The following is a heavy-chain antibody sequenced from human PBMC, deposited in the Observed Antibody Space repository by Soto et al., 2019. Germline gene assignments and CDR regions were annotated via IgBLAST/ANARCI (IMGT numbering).Heavy chain of an antibody. CDR1: GFTFSSYA. CDR2: ISGSGGST. Sequence: GGSLRLSCAASGFTFSSYAMSWVRQAPGKGLEWVSAISGSGGSTYYADSVKGRFTIYRDNSKNTLYLQMNSLRAEDTAVYYCATYYYDSSGYPDYFDYWGQGTLVTVSS. CDR3: ATYYYDSSGYPDYFDY. J-gene: IGHJ4*02. V-gene: IGHV3-23*01. D-gene: IGHD3-22*01.